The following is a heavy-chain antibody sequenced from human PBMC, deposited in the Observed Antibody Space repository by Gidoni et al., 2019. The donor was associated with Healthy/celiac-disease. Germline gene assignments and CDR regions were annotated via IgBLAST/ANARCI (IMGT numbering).Heavy chain of an antibody. Sequence: EVQLVESGGGLIQPGGSLRLSCAASGFTVSSNYMSWVRQAPGKGLEWVSVIYSGGSTYYADSVKGRFTISRDNSKNTLYLQMNSLRAEDTAVYYCAREVSGKEYYFDYWGQGTLVTVSS. D-gene: IGHD1-26*01. CDR2: IYSGGST. CDR3: AREVSGKEYYFDY. J-gene: IGHJ4*02. V-gene: IGHV3-53*01. CDR1: GFTVSSNY.